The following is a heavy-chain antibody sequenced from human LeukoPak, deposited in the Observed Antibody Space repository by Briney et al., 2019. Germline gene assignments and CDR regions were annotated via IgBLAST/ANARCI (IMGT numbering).Heavy chain of an antibody. CDR3: ARDGYSSR. D-gene: IGHD6-13*01. J-gene: IGHJ4*02. CDR1: GVSISSSSYY. Sequence: SETLSLTCTVSGVSISSSSYYWGWIRQPPGKGLEWIGSLYYSGSTNYNPSLKSRVTISVDTSRNQFSLKLSSVTAADTAVYYCARDGYSSRWGQGTLVTVSS. CDR2: LYYSGST. V-gene: IGHV4-39*07.